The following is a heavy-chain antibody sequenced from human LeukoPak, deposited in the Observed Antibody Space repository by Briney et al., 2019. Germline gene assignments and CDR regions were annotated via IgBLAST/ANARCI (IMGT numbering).Heavy chain of an antibody. J-gene: IGHJ3*02. CDR3: AKRIVGATGYYAFDI. CDR1: GFSFNTYA. Sequence: PGGSLRLSCAASGFSFNTYAMSWVRQAPGKGLEWVSAISGSGGGTYYADSVKGRFTISRDNSKNTLYLQMNSLRAEDTAVYYCAKRIVGATGYYAFDIWGQGTMVTVSS. D-gene: IGHD1-26*01. CDR2: ISGSGGGT. V-gene: IGHV3-23*01.